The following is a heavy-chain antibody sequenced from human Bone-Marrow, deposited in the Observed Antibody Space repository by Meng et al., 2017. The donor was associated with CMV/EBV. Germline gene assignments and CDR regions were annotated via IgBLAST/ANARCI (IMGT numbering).Heavy chain of an antibody. J-gene: IGHJ1*01. Sequence: ASAKVSCKASGYTFTGYYMHWVRQAPGQGLEWMGWINPNSGGTNYAQKFQGRVTMTRNTSISTAYMELSSLISKDTAVYYCVGTEYFQHWGQGTLVTVSS. CDR2: INPNSGGT. CDR3: VGTEYFQH. V-gene: IGHV1-2*02. CDR1: GYTFTGYY.